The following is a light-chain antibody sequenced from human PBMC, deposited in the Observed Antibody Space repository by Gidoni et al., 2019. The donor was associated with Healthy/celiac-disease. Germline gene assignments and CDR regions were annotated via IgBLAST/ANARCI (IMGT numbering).Light chain of an antibody. J-gene: IGKJ2*01. CDR3: QQYNNWPPYT. CDR1: QSVSSN. V-gene: IGKV3-15*01. CDR2: CAS. Sequence: EMVMPHSPATLSVSPGESATLSCRASQSVSSNLAWYQQKPGQAPRLLIDCASTRATGIPARCSGSGSGTEFTLTISSLQSEDFAVYYCQQYNNWPPYTFGQGTKLEIK.